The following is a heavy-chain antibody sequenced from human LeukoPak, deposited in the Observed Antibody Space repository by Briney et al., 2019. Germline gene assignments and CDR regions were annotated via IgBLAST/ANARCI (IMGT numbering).Heavy chain of an antibody. V-gene: IGHV3-74*01. J-gene: IGHJ4*02. Sequence: GGSLRLSCAASGFSFSVYWMHWVRQAPGKGPVWVSRIKTDGSITDYADFVKGRFTISRDNAKNSLYLQMNSLRAEDTAVYYCARGSSGYYYGFDYWGQGTLVTVSS. CDR1: GFSFSVYW. CDR3: ARGSSGYYYGFDY. D-gene: IGHD3-22*01. CDR2: IKTDGSIT.